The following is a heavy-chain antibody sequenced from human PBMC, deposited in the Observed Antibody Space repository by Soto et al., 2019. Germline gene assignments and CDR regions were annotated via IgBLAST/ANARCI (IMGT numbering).Heavy chain of an antibody. D-gene: IGHD4-4*01. J-gene: IGHJ4*02. CDR2: IFDSGKA. CDR3: ARHRRTTVAKFYFDN. V-gene: IGHV4-59*08. CDR1: GGSINSYC. Sequence: QVQLQESGPGLVKPSETLSLTCTVSGGSINSYCWSWIRQPPGKGLEWIAYIFDSGKANYNPSLKSRVTISVDTSKNQFSLKLTSVTAADPAVYYCARHRRTTVAKFYFDNWGQGALVTVSS.